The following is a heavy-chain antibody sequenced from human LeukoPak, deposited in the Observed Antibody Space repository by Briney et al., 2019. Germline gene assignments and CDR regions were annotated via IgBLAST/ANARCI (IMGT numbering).Heavy chain of an antibody. CDR1: GYSFTTYG. CDR2: ISAYNGNT. Sequence: ASVKVSCKASGYSFTTYGVNWVRQAPGQGLEWMGWISAYNGNTKYAQKFQGRVTMTTDTSTSTAYMGLRSLRSDDTAVYYCARDSVAVRPGWFDPWGQGTLVTVSS. V-gene: IGHV1-18*01. CDR3: ARDSVAVRPGWFDP. D-gene: IGHD6-6*01. J-gene: IGHJ5*02.